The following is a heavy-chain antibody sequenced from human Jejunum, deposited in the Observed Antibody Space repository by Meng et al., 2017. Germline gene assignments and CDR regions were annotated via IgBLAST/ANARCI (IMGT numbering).Heavy chain of an antibody. CDR1: GGSISDYY. CDR3: ARGNEYSNYGADF. J-gene: IGHJ4*02. D-gene: IGHD4-11*01. Sequence: QVKLQQWGAGLFKPSETLSLTCAVYGGSISDYYWTWIRQPPGKGLGWIGEINDSGSTNYNPSLKSRVTISVDTSKSQFYLRVSSVTAADTAVYYCARGNEYSNYGADFWGQGTLVTVSS. CDR2: INDSGST. V-gene: IGHV4-34*01.